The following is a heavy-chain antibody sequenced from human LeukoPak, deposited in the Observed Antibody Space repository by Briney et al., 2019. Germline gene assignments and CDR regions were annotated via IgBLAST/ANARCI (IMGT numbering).Heavy chain of an antibody. V-gene: IGHV3-7*01. CDR2: IKQDGSEK. CDR1: GFNISPFW. Sequence: AGGSLRLSCVASGFNISPFWMSWVRQAPGKGLEWVANIKQDGSEKYYVDSVKGRFTISRDNAKNSLYLQMNSLRAEDTAVYYCARDQWEPAHDYWGQGTLVTVSS. J-gene: IGHJ4*02. D-gene: IGHD1-26*01. CDR3: ARDQWEPAHDY.